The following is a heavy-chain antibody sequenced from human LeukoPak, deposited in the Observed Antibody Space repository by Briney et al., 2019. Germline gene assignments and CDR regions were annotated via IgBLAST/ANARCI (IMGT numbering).Heavy chain of an antibody. CDR1: GGSFSGYY. J-gene: IGHJ4*02. CDR3: ARRVLRYFAVVWRASYYFDC. Sequence: PSETLSLTCAVYGGSFSGYYWSWIRQPPGKGLEWIGEINHSGSTNYNPSLKSRVTISVDTSKNQFSLKLSSVTAADTAVYYCARRVLRYFAVVWRASYYFDCWGQGTLVTVSS. CDR2: INHSGST. D-gene: IGHD3-9*01. V-gene: IGHV4-34*01.